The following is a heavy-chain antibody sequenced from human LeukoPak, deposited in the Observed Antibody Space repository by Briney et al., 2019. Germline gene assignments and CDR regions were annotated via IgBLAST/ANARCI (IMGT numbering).Heavy chain of an antibody. CDR2: IYHNGDT. CDR1: GYSISSGYY. D-gene: IGHD2-2*01. V-gene: IGHV4-38-2*01. J-gene: IGHJ5*02. CDR3: ARQGSCSSTNCNRWFDP. Sequence: SETLSLTCAVSGYSISSGYYWGWIRQPPGEGLEWIASIYHNGDTYYNSSLKSRVTISVDTSKNQFSLKVSSVTAADTALYYCARQGSCSSTNCNRWFDPWGQGTLVTVSS.